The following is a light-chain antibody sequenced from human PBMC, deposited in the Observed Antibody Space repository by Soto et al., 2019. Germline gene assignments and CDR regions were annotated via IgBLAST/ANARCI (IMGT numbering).Light chain of an antibody. CDR3: QQYNNWPPTT. CDR2: LAS. Sequence: ERVMPQSPATLSVSPGDRATLSCRASQSVSNNLAWYQQKPGQAPRLLVYLASTRATGIPARFSGSGSGTEFTLTISSLQSEDFAIYYCQQYNNWPPTTFGQGTRLEIK. CDR1: QSVSNN. V-gene: IGKV3D-15*01. J-gene: IGKJ5*01.